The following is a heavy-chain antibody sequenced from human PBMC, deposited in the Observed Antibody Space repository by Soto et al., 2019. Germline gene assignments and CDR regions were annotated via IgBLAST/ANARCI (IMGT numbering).Heavy chain of an antibody. CDR2: IYYSGTT. J-gene: IGHJ3*02. V-gene: IGHV4-31*03. D-gene: IGHD3-16*01. CDR1: GGSISSGGYY. Sequence: QVQLQESGPGLVKPSQTLSLTCTVSGGSISSGGYYWSWIRQHPGKGLEWIGYIYYSGTTYYNPSLRSRVTMSVDTSKNQFSLMLSSVTAADTAVYYCAKPWGTTDALDIWGQGTLVTVSS. CDR3: AKPWGTTDALDI.